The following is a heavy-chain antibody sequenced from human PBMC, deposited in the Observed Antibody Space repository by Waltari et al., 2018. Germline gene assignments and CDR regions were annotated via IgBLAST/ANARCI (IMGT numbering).Heavy chain of an antibody. CDR3: ARGEVSGWHFDY. J-gene: IGHJ4*02. Sequence: QVQLLQPGPAVRKPGAQVKVSRKASGYTFTGYGISWLRQAPGQGLEWMGWISAYNGNTNYTQKLQSRVTITTGTSTSTAYMELRSLRSDDTAVYYCARGEVSGWHFDYWGQGTLVTVSS. D-gene: IGHD6-19*01. V-gene: IGHV1-18*01. CDR2: ISAYNGNT. CDR1: GYTFTGYG.